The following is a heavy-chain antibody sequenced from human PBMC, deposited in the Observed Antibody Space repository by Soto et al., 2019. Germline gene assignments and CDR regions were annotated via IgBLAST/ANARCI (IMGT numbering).Heavy chain of an antibody. CDR3: ARDSGYSGYAIDY. J-gene: IGHJ4*02. V-gene: IGHV3-53*01. CDR1: GFIVNSNF. CDR2: IYSGDST. Sequence: LRLSCAASGFIVNSNFMTWVRQAPGKGLEWVSVIYSGDSTYYTDSVKGRFTISRDNSKNTLYLQMNSLRAEDTAVYYCARDSGYSGYAIDYWGQGTLVTVSS. D-gene: IGHD5-12*01.